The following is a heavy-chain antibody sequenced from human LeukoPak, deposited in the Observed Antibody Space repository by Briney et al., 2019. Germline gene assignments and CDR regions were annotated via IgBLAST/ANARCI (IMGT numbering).Heavy chain of an antibody. D-gene: IGHD3-10*01. Sequence: GGSLRLSCAASGFHFSSHGMNWVRPAPGKGLEWVSGISPPGDITYYADSVKGRFTISRDNSKNTLYLQMNSLRAEDTAVYYCARSRVEWFGEYDAFDIWGQGTMVTVSS. J-gene: IGHJ3*02. CDR1: GFHFSSHG. CDR2: ISPPGDIT. CDR3: ARSRVEWFGEYDAFDI. V-gene: IGHV3-23*01.